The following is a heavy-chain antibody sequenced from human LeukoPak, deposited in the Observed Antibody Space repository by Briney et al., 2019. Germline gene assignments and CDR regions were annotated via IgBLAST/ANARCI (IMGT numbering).Heavy chain of an antibody. CDR1: GFNVNNAW. CDR3: TRVGYIDEGIDY. J-gene: IGHJ4*02. V-gene: IGHV3-7*04. D-gene: IGHD5-24*01. Sequence: GGSLRLSCAASGFNVNNAWMSWVRQAPGKGLEWVANIKQGGSKKSYVGSVRGRFTISRDNAKNSLYLQMNSLRAEDTAIYYCTRVGYIDEGIDYWGQGTLVTVSS. CDR2: IKQGGSKK.